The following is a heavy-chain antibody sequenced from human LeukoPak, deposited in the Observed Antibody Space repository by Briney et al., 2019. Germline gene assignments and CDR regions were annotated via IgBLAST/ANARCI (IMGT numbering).Heavy chain of an antibody. Sequence: PSETLSLTCTVSGGSITSNNYYGGWIRQPPGKGLEWIGSIYHTGNTNYNPSLKSRATLSIDTSKNQFSLKLSSVTAADAAVYYCARGRNGDFDYWGQGTLVTVSS. J-gene: IGHJ4*02. CDR2: IYHTGNT. CDR1: GGSITSNNYY. CDR3: ARGRNGDFDY. V-gene: IGHV4-39*01. D-gene: IGHD4-11*01.